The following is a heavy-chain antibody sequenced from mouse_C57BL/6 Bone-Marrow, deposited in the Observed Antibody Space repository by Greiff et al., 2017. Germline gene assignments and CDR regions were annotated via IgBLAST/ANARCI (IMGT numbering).Heavy chain of an antibody. Sequence: VKLMESGAELMKPGASVKLSCKATGYTFTGYWIEWVKQRPGHGLEWIGEILPGSGSTNYNEKFKGKATFTADTSSNTAYMQLGSLTTEDSAIYYCARWTVVADYYAMDYWGQGTSVTVSS. CDR1: GYTFTGYW. J-gene: IGHJ4*01. CDR3: ARWTVVADYYAMDY. D-gene: IGHD1-1*01. V-gene: IGHV1-9*01. CDR2: ILPGSGST.